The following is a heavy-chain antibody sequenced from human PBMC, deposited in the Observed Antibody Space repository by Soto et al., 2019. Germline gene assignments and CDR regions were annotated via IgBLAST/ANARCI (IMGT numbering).Heavy chain of an antibody. Sequence: EVQLVESGGGPVKPGGSLRLSCAASGFTFSSFSMNWVRQAPGKGLEWVSSISSSSTYIYYADSVKGRFTISRDNAKNSLFLHMSSLRAEDTAVYYCARGGPTTVTTYDYWDQGTLVTVSS. V-gene: IGHV3-21*01. CDR3: ARGGPTTVTTYDY. D-gene: IGHD4-17*01. CDR1: GFTFSSFS. CDR2: ISSSSTYI. J-gene: IGHJ4*02.